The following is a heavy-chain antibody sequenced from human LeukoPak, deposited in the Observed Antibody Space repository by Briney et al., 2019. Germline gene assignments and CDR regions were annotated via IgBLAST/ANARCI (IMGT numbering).Heavy chain of an antibody. CDR3: ARESHIVRSYDSSAFDY. Sequence: SVKVSCKASGGTFSSYAISWVRQAPGQGLEWMGRIIPIFGTANYAQKFQGRVTITTDESTSTAYMELSSLRSEDTAMYYCARESHIVRSYDSSAFDYWGQGTLVTVSS. J-gene: IGHJ4*02. CDR2: IIPIFGTA. D-gene: IGHD3-22*01. V-gene: IGHV1-69*05. CDR1: GGTFSSYA.